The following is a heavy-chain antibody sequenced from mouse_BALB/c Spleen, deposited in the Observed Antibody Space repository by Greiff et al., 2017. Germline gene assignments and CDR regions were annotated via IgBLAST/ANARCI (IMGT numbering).Heavy chain of an antibody. CDR3: ARWGTTVVATNAMDY. Sequence: DVQLVESGGGLVQPGGSRKLSCAASGFTFSSFGMHWVRQAPEKGLEWVAYISSGSSTIYYADTVKGRFTISRDNPKNTLFLQMTSLRSEDTAMYYCARWGTTVVATNAMDYWGQGTSVTVSS. D-gene: IGHD1-1*01. J-gene: IGHJ4*01. CDR2: ISSGSSTI. V-gene: IGHV5-17*02. CDR1: GFTFSSFG.